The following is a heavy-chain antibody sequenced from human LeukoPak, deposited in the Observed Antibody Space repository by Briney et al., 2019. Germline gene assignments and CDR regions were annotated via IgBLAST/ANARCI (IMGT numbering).Heavy chain of an antibody. Sequence: PSQTLSLTCTVSGGSISSGGYSWSWIRQPPGKGLEWIGYISYSGSTHYNPSLKSRVTISGDTSRNQLSLKLTSVTAADTAVYYCARGGEGYYYVNWGQGTRVTVSS. CDR2: ISYSGST. J-gene: IGHJ4*02. CDR1: GGSISSGGYS. CDR3: ARGGEGYYYVN. V-gene: IGHV4-30-2*05. D-gene: IGHD5-24*01.